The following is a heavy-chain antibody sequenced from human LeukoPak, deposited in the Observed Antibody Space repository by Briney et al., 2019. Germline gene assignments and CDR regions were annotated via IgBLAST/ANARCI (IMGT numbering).Heavy chain of an antibody. CDR3: ARDSGTYNWLDP. D-gene: IGHD1-26*01. CDR1: GFTFSGSA. CDR2: IDKKDNFYAT. J-gene: IGHJ5*02. V-gene: IGHV3-73*01. Sequence: GGSLRLSCAASGFTFSGSAIHWVRQSSGKGLEWVGHIDKKDNFYATTSAASVTGRFTISRDDSKNTAYLQMNSLKTEDTALYYCARDSGTYNWLDPWGQGTLVTVSS.